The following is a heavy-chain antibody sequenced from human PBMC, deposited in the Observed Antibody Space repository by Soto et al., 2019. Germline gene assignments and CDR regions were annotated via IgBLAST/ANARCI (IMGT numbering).Heavy chain of an antibody. J-gene: IGHJ4*02. CDR3: ARVSLAKTYDFWSGSDFDY. CDR2: IYYSGST. V-gene: IGHV4-39*01. Sequence: SQTLSLTCTVSGGSISSSSYYWGWIRQPPGKGLEWIGSIYYSGSTYYNPSLKSRVTISVDTSKNQFSLKLSSVTAADTAVYYCARVSLAKTYDFWSGSDFDYWGQGTLVTVSS. CDR1: GGSISSSSYY. D-gene: IGHD3-3*01.